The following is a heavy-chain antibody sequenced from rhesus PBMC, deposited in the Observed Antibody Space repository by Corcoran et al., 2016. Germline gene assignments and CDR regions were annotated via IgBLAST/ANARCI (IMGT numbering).Heavy chain of an antibody. CDR3: ARRRIVGTIYSHFDY. Sequence: QVTLKESGPALVNPTQTLTLTCTFSGFSLSTGGLGVGWIRQPSRKTLEWLAHIYWDEDKRSSTSLRHKLTISKDTSKNQVVLTLTNMDPMDTATYYCARRRIVGTIYSHFDYWGQGVLVTVSS. CDR1: GFSLSTGGLG. D-gene: IGHD1-44*01. CDR2: IYWDEDK. V-gene: IGHV2-1*01. J-gene: IGHJ4*01.